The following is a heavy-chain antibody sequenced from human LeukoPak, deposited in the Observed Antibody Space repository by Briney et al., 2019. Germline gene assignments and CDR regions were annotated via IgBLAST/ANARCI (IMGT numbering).Heavy chain of an antibody. CDR2: IWYDGGNK. V-gene: IGHV3-33*01. CDR1: GFTFSNYH. D-gene: IGHD4/OR15-4a*01. CDR3: ARDSYGADY. Sequence: PGGSLRLSCAASGFTFSNYHMHWVRQAPGKGLEWVAVIWYDGGNKYYADSVKGRFTISRDKSKNTLYLQMNSLRAEDTAFYYCARDSYGADYWGQGTLVTVSS. J-gene: IGHJ4*02.